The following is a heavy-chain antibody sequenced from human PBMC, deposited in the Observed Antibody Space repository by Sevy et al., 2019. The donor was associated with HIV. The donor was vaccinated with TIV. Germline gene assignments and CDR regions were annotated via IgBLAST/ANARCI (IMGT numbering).Heavy chain of an antibody. V-gene: IGHV3-21*01. CDR2: ISGDTYYT. CDR1: GITFSTSV. J-gene: IGHJ3*02. Sequence: GSLRLSCNASGITFSTSVMNWVRQSPDRGLEWVSSISGDTYYTHYADSMRGRFIVSRDNAKNSLFLEMNSLTVEDTAVYYCTRASLLGSCSTTSCYYAFDIWGPGTVVTVSS. CDR3: TRASLLGSCSTTSCYYAFDI. D-gene: IGHD2-2*01.